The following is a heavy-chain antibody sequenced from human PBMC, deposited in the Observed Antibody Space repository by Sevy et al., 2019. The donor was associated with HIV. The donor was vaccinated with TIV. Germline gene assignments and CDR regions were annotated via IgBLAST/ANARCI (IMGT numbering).Heavy chain of an antibody. J-gene: IGHJ6*02. D-gene: IGHD3-3*01. V-gene: IGHV3-30*18. Sequence: GGSLRLSCAASGFTFSSYGMHWVRQAPGKGLEWVVVISYDGSNKYYADSVKGRFTISRDNSKNTLYLQMNSLRAEDTAVYYCAKGITIFGVVNSYYYGMDVWGQGTTVTVSS. CDR1: GFTFSSYG. CDR3: AKGITIFGVVNSYYYGMDV. CDR2: ISYDGSNK.